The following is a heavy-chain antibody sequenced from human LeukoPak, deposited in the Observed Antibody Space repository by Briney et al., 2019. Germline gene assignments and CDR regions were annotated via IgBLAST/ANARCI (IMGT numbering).Heavy chain of an antibody. Sequence: PGGSLRLSCAASGFSFSSYYMSWVRQAPGKGLEWVALINPDGNERYYVDSVKGRFTISRDNARNSLYLHMDSLRDDDTAMYFCTRDLAAVPGPRMDVWGQGTTVTVSS. CDR2: INPDGNER. V-gene: IGHV3-7*03. D-gene: IGHD6-19*01. CDR1: GFSFSSYY. CDR3: TRDLAAVPGPRMDV. J-gene: IGHJ6*02.